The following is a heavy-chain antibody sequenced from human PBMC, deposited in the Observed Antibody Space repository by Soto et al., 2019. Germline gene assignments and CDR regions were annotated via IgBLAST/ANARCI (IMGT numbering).Heavy chain of an antibody. CDR3: AREYYYDSSGYNWFDP. CDR1: GDSMPNYY. V-gene: IGHV4-59*12. CDR2: IYHSGST. Sequence: ASETLSLTCTVSGDSMPNYYWSWIRQPPGKGLEWIGYIYHSGSTYYNPSLKSRVTISVDRSKNQFSLKLSSVTAADTAVYYCAREYYYDSSGYNWFDPWGQGTLVTVSS. J-gene: IGHJ5*02. D-gene: IGHD3-22*01.